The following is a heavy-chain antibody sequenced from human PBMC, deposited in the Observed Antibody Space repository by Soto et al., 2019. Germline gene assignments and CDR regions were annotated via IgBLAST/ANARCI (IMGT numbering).Heavy chain of an antibody. CDR2: IYSGGST. J-gene: IGHJ1*01. CDR1: GFTVSTNY. D-gene: IGHD6-19*01. CDR3: ALAPPDKQWADYFQP. V-gene: IGHV3-66*01. Sequence: EVQLVESGGGLVQPGGSLRLSCSASGFTVSTNYMTWVRQAPGKGLEWVSTIYSGGSTYYADSVKGRFTISRDNSENTLYLQMNSLRGEDTAVYYCALAPPDKQWADYFQPWGQGTLVTVSP.